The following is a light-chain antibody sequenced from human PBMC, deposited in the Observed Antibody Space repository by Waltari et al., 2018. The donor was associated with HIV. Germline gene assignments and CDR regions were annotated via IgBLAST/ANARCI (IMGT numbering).Light chain of an antibody. V-gene: IGLV2-23*02. Sequence: QSALHQPAPVSGSPRQLITISCTGTSSAVGSYNLFSLSQQHPGKAPKLMIYEVSKRPSGVSNRFSGSKSGNTASLTISGLQAEDEADYYCCSYAGSSTFDVVFGGGTKLTVL. CDR2: EVS. CDR3: CSYAGSSTFDVV. CDR1: SSAVGSYNL. J-gene: IGLJ2*01.